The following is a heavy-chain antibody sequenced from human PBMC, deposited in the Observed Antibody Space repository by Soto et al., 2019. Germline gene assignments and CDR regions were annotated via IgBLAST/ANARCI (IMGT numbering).Heavy chain of an antibody. CDR3: ARSFVIGWPGNWFDP. V-gene: IGHV3-30*03. Sequence: GGSLRLSCAASGFTFSSYGMHWVRQAPGKGLEWVAVVSYDGSNTYFADSVQGRFTISRDNSKNTVYLQMNSLRAEDTAVYFCARSFVIGWPGNWFDPWGQGTLVTVSS. CDR1: GFTFSSYG. J-gene: IGHJ5*02. CDR2: VSYDGSNT. D-gene: IGHD6-19*01.